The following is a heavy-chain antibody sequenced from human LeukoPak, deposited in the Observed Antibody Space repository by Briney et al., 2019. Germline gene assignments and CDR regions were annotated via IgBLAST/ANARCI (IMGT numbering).Heavy chain of an antibody. CDR1: GGSISSGSYY. CDR3: VSPRGFSYGYFDY. D-gene: IGHD5-18*01. CDR2: IYYTGST. Sequence: RPSETLSLTCTVSGGSISSGSYYWGWIRQPPGKGLEWVGSIYYTGSTYHNPSLKSRVTISADTSKNQFSLTLGSVSATDTAVYYCVSPRGFSYGYFDYWGQGTLVTVSS. J-gene: IGHJ4*02. V-gene: IGHV4-39*01.